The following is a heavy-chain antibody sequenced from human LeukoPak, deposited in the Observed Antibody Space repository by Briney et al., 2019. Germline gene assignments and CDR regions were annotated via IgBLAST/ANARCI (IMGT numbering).Heavy chain of an antibody. D-gene: IGHD3-22*01. CDR3: ARSNTMIVVFFDY. V-gene: IGHV1-69*13. CDR2: IIPIFGTA. CDR1: GGTFSSYA. Sequence: SVKVSCKASGGTFSSYAISWVRQAPGQGLEWMGGIIPIFGTANYAQKFQGRVTITAGESTSTAYMELSSLRSEDTAVYYCARSNTMIVVFFDYWGQGTLVTVSS. J-gene: IGHJ4*02.